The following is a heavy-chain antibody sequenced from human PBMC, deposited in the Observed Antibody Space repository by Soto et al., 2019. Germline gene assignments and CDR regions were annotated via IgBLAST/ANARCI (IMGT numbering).Heavy chain of an antibody. V-gene: IGHV3-7*01. CDR2: IKQDGNEK. CDR1: GFTFSDYW. D-gene: IGHD6-19*01. CDR3: ARGLGSSGWDSPWYAFDI. J-gene: IGHJ3*02. Sequence: EVQLVESGGGLVQPGGSLRLSCAVSGFTFSDYWMSWVRQAPGKGLEWVANIKQDGNEKYYVDSVKGRFTISRDNAKNSLYLQMNSLRAADTAVYYCARGLGSSGWDSPWYAFDIWGQGTMVTVSS.